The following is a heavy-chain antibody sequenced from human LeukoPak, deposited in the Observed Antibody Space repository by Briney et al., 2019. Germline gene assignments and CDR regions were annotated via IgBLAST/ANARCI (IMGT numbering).Heavy chain of an antibody. CDR2: IQNSGNS. CDR3: ARGRRWQQSPFDY. D-gene: IGHD5-24*01. V-gene: IGHV4-59*01. J-gene: IGHJ4*02. CDR1: GGAISSYF. Sequence: SETLSLTCTVSGGAISSYFWSWIRQPPGKGLEWIGYIQNSGNSNYNSSLKSRVTISVDTSLNHFSLKVSSVTAADTAVYYCARGRRWQQSPFDYWGQGTLVTVSS.